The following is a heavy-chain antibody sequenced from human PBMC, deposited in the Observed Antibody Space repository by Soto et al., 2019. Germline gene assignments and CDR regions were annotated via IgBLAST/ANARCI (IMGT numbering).Heavy chain of an antibody. J-gene: IGHJ6*02. Sequence: ASVKVSCKASGYTFTSYAMHWVRQATGQGLEWMGWMNPNSGNTGYAQKFQGRVTMTRNTSISTAYMELSSLRSEDTAVYYCARGHITIFGVVITYYYYYGMEVWGQGTTVTVSS. V-gene: IGHV1-8*02. CDR2: MNPNSGNT. D-gene: IGHD3-3*01. CDR1: GYTFTSYA. CDR3: ARGHITIFGVVITYYYYYGMEV.